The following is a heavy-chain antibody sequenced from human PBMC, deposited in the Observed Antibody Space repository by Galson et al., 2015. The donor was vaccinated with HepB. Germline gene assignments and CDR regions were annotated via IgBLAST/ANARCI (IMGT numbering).Heavy chain of an antibody. J-gene: IGHJ6*02. CDR3: AKAREYYDSRGGMDV. Sequence: SVKVSCKASGGTFNTYPISWVRQAPGQGLEWMGGIIPIFATANYAQKFQGRVTITADESTSTAYMELSSLRSDDTAVYYCAKAREYYDSRGGMDVWGQGTTVTVSS. D-gene: IGHD3-22*01. CDR2: IIPIFATA. CDR1: GGTFNTYP. V-gene: IGHV1-69*13.